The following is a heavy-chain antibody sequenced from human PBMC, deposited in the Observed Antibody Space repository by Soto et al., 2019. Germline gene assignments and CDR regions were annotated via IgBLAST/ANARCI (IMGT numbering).Heavy chain of an antibody. CDR3: ARMVEGFAARTKYFDY. CDR1: GYTVTRYG. CDR2: ISAYGGKT. D-gene: IGHD2-15*01. V-gene: IGHV1-18*01. J-gene: IGHJ4*02. Sequence: AAVKVSCKASGYTVTRYGLIWVRQAPGQGLELMGWISAYGGKTNYAQKVQGRVSVTTDTSTSTAYMELSSLRSDDTAVYYCARMVEGFAARTKYFDYWGQGTLVTVSS.